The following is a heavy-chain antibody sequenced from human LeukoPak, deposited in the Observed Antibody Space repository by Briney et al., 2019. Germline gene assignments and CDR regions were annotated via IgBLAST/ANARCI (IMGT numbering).Heavy chain of an antibody. J-gene: IGHJ4*02. Sequence: SETLSLTCTVSGGSISSYYWSWIRQPPGKGLEWIGYIYYSGSTNYNPSLKSRVTISVDTSKNQFSLKLSSVTAADTAVYYCARDRGGSHHFDYWGQGTLVTVSS. CDR3: ARDRGGSHHFDY. CDR2: IYYSGST. CDR1: GGSISSYY. D-gene: IGHD1-26*01. V-gene: IGHV4-59*01.